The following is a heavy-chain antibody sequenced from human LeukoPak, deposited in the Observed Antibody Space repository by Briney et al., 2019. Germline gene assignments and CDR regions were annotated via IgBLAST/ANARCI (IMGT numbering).Heavy chain of an antibody. CDR3: ARMVASGYDADNYFDY. J-gene: IGHJ4*02. CDR1: GGTFSSYA. D-gene: IGHD5-12*01. CDR2: IIPIFGTA. Sequence: GASVKLSCKASGGTFSSYAISWVRQAPGQGLEWMGGIIPIFGTANYAQKFQGRVTITADESTSTAYMELSSLRSEDTAVYYCARMVASGYDADNYFDYWGQGTLVTVSS. V-gene: IGHV1-69*01.